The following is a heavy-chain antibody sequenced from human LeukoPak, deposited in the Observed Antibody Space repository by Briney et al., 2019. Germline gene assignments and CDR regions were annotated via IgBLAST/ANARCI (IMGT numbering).Heavy chain of an antibody. CDR1: GGTFSSYA. Sequence: ASVKVSCKASGGTFSSYAISWVRQAPGQGLEWMGRIIPILGIANYAQKFQGRVTITADKSTSTAYMELSSLRSEDTAVYYCARVGGDGTHFDYWGQGTLVTVSS. V-gene: IGHV1-69*04. D-gene: IGHD2-21*01. J-gene: IGHJ4*02. CDR2: IIPILGIA. CDR3: ARVGGDGTHFDY.